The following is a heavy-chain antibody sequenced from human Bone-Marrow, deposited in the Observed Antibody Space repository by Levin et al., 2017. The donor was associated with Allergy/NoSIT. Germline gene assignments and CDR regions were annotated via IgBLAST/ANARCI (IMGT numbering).Heavy chain of an antibody. Sequence: HAGGSLRLSCVASGFNFSRYEMNWVRQAPGKGLEWISYISRSGSPTYYADSVKGRFTISRDNAKNSLFLQMNSLRVEDTAVYYCARDGGSYHYYYMDVWGKGTTVTVSS. J-gene: IGHJ6*03. CDR3: ARDGGSYHYYYMDV. D-gene: IGHD2-15*01. CDR2: ISRSGSPT. V-gene: IGHV3-48*03. CDR1: GFNFSRYE.